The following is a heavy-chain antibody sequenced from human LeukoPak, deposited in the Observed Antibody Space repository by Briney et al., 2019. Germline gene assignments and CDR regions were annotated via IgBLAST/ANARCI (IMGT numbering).Heavy chain of an antibody. CDR3: TSYTVIKDIVVVRRRADVL. D-gene: IGHD2-2*01. CDR1: GFTFSSYI. CDR2: ISSSSSYV. V-gene: IGHV3-21*01. Sequence: GGSLRLSCAASGFTFSSYIMNWVRQAPGKGLEWVSSISSSSSYVYYADSVKGRFTISRDNAKNSLYLQMNSLRAEDTAVYYCTSYTVIKDIVVVRRRADVLWGQGTLVTVSS. J-gene: IGHJ4*02.